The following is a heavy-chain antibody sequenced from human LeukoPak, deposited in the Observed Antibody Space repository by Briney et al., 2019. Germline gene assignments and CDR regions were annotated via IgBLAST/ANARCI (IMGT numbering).Heavy chain of an antibody. CDR2: IYYSGST. D-gene: IGHD5-12*01. Sequence: PSETLSLTCTVSGGSVSSGSYYWSWIRQPPGKGLEWIGYIYYSGSTNYNPSLKSRVTISVDTSKNQFSLRLSSVTAADTAVYYCASGYDYVRSDYWGQGTLVTVSS. V-gene: IGHV4-61*01. CDR1: GGSVSSGSYY. J-gene: IGHJ4*02. CDR3: ASGYDYVRSDY.